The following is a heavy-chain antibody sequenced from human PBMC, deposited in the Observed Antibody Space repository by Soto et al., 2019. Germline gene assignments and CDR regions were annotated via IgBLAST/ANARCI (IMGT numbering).Heavy chain of an antibody. J-gene: IGHJ4*02. CDR2: ISYDGSNQ. CDR1: GFTFSSHG. Sequence: PVGSLRLSCAASGFTFSSHGMHWLRQAPGKGLEWVTVISYDGSNQYYADSVKGRFTIFRDNSRNILYLHMNSLRTEDTAVYYCAKERMEQYQLLPFFDYWGQGILVTVSS. V-gene: IGHV3-30*18. CDR3: AKERMEQYQLLPFFDY. D-gene: IGHD2-2*01.